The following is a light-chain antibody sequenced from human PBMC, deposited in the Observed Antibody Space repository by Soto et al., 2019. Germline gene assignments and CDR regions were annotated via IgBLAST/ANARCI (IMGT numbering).Light chain of an antibody. CDR2: EVT. CDR3: CTYAGVSTFV. Sequence: QSALTQPASVSGSPGQSITISCTGTSSDVGSYDLVSWYQQHPGKAPRLIIYEVTKRPSGVSNRFSGSKSGSTASLTFSGLQAEDEAVYFCCTYAGVSTFVFGTGPK. V-gene: IGLV2-23*02. J-gene: IGLJ1*01. CDR1: SSDVGSYDL.